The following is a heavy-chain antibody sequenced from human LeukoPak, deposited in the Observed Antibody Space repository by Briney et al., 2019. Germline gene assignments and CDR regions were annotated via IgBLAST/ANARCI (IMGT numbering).Heavy chain of an antibody. Sequence: ASVKVSCKASGYTFTSYYMHWVRQAPGQGLEWMGRMNPSSGVTNYAQKFQGRVTMTRDTSINTAYLDLSALKSDDTAVYYCASRAASVTLGYWGQGTLVTVSS. CDR3: ASRAASVTLGY. V-gene: IGHV1-2*06. CDR2: MNPSSGVT. CDR1: GYTFTSYY. D-gene: IGHD2-15*01. J-gene: IGHJ4*02.